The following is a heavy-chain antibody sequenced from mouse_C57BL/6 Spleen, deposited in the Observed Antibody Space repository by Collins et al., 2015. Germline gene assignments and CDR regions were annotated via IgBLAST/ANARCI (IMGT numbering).Heavy chain of an antibody. V-gene: IGHV3-6*01. J-gene: IGHJ4*01. Sequence: DVQLQESGPGLVKPSQSLSLTCSVTGYSITSGYYWNWIRQFPGNKLEWMGYISYDGSNNYNPSLKNRISITRDTSKNQFFLKLNSVTTEDTATYYCAREGMVTTPHYYAMDYWGQGTSVTVSS. CDR3: AREGMVTTPHYYAMDY. CDR2: ISYDGSN. CDR1: GYSITSGYY. D-gene: IGHD2-2*01.